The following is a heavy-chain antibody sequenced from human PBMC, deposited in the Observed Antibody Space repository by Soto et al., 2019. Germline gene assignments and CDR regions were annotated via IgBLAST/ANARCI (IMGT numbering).Heavy chain of an antibody. CDR3: ATGSSGYYLFDY. CDR1: GYTFTSYA. V-gene: IGHV1-24*01. J-gene: IGHJ4*02. CDR2: FDPEDGET. Sequence: ASVKVSCKASGYTFTSYAMHWVRQAPGKGLEWMGGFDPEDGETIYAQKFQGRVTMTEDTSTDTAYMELSSLRSEDTAVYYCATGSSGYYLFDYWGQGTLVTVSS. D-gene: IGHD3-22*01.